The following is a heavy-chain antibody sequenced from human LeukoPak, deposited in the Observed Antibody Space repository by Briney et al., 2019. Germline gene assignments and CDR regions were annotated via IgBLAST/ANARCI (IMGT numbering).Heavy chain of an antibody. CDR3: ARSSYDFWSGYLYYYYYYYMDV. CDR2: IIPIFGTA. D-gene: IGHD3-3*01. CDR1: GGTFSSYA. Sequence: SVKVSCKASGGTFSSYAISWVRQAPGQGLEWMGGIIPIFGTANYAQKFQGRVTITADESTSTAYMELSSLRSEDTAMYYCARSSYDFWSGYLYYYYYYYMDVWGKGTTVTVSS. J-gene: IGHJ6*03. V-gene: IGHV1-69*13.